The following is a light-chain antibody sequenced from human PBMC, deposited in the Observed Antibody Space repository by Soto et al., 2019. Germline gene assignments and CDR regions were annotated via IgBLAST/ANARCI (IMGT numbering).Light chain of an antibody. Sequence: DIQMTQSPSSVSASVGDRLTISCRASQGIANWLAWYLQRPGKAPKLLISLASTLESGVPSRFPGRGSGTDFTLTISSLQPEDFATYYCQQGYSFPYTFGQGTKVEIK. CDR3: QQGYSFPYT. CDR2: LAS. V-gene: IGKV1-12*01. CDR1: QGIANW. J-gene: IGKJ2*01.